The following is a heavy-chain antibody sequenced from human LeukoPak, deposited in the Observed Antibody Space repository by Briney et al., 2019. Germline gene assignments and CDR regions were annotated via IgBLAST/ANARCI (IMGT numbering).Heavy chain of an antibody. CDR1: GYTFTNYG. D-gene: IGHD1-26*01. CDR3: ARDGAIMGAHAYDY. Sequence: ASVKVSCKASGYTFTNYGISWVRQAPGQGLEWMGWVSAYRGSTNYAQKLRGRVTMTTDTSTSTAYMELRSLRSDDTAVYFCARDGAIMGAHAYDYWGQGTLVTVSS. V-gene: IGHV1-18*01. J-gene: IGHJ4*02. CDR2: VSAYRGST.